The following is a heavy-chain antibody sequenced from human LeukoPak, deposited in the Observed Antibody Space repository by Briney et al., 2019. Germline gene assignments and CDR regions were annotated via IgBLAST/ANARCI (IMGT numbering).Heavy chain of an antibody. D-gene: IGHD6-13*01. Sequence: GSLRLSCAASGFTFSSYAMSWIRQPPGKGLEWIGEINHSGSTNYNPSLKSRVTISVDTSKNQFSLKLSSVTAADTAVYYCARVRIAAAVYWGQGTLVTVSS. CDR2: INHSGST. V-gene: IGHV4-34*01. J-gene: IGHJ4*02. CDR3: ARVRIAAAVY. CDR1: GFTFSSYA.